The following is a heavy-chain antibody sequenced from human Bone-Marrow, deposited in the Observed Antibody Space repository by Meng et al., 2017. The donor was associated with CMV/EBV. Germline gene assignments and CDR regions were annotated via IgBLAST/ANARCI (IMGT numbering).Heavy chain of an antibody. CDR3: ARDESGYDYEAGFDY. Sequence: SETLSLTCTVSGGSISSSSYYWGWIRQPPGKGLEWIGSIYYSGSTYYNPSLKSRVTISVDTSKNQFSLKLSSVTAADTAVYYCARDESGYDYEAGFDYWGQGTLVTAPQ. J-gene: IGHJ4*02. CDR1: GGSISSSSYY. D-gene: IGHD5-12*01. CDR2: IYYSGST. V-gene: IGHV4-39*07.